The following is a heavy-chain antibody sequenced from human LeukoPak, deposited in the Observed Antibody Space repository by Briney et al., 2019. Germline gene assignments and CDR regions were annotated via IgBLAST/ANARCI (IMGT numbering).Heavy chain of an antibody. D-gene: IGHD3-22*01. CDR3: AKASAMIVVVSKHFDY. CDR2: ISGSGGST. Sequence: GGSLRLSCAASGFTISSYAMSWVRQAPGKGLEWVSAISGSGGSTYYADSVKGRFTISRDNSKNTLYLQMNSLRAEDTAVYYCAKASAMIVVVSKHFDYWGQGTLVTVSS. J-gene: IGHJ4*02. V-gene: IGHV3-23*01. CDR1: GFTISSYA.